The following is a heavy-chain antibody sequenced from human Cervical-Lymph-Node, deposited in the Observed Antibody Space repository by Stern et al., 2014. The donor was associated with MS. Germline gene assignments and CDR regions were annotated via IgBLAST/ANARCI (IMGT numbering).Heavy chain of an antibody. Sequence: VQLVESGGGLVKPGGSLRLSCAASGFTFSNAWMSWVRQAPGKGLEWVGRIKSKTDGGTTDYAAPVKGRFTISRDDSKNTLYLQMNSLKTEDTAVYYCTTVGWGYSSEYYFDYWGQGTLVTVSS. D-gene: IGHD6-25*01. CDR1: GFTFSNAW. CDR2: IKSKTDGGTT. V-gene: IGHV3-15*01. CDR3: TTVGWGYSSEYYFDY. J-gene: IGHJ4*02.